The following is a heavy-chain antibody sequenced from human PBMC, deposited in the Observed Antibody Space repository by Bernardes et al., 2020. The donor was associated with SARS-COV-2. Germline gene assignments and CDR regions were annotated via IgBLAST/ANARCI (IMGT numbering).Heavy chain of an antibody. CDR3: ARDGYSSSSVLPKVH. D-gene: IGHD6-13*01. CDR1: GYSFTSYW. Sequence: GEHVKGSCKGSGYSFTSYWISWVRQMPGKGLEWMGRIDPSDSYTNYSPSFQGHVTISADKSISTAYLQWSSLKASDTAMYYCARDGYSSSSVLPKVHWGQGTLVTVSS. V-gene: IGHV5-10-1*01. J-gene: IGHJ4*02. CDR2: IDPSDSYT.